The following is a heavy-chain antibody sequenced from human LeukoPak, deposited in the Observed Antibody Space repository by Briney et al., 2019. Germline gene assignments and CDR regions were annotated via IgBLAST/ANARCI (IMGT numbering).Heavy chain of an antibody. D-gene: IGHD3-10*01. CDR1: GFTFSSYG. CDR3: AKVWGPREDVLLWFGEVDYYYYMDV. Sequence: QAGGSLRLSCAASGFTFSSYGMHWVRQAPGKGLEWVAFIRYDGSNKYYADSVKGRFTISRDNSKNTLYLQMNSLRAEDTAVYYCAKVWGPREDVLLWFGEVDYYYYMDVWGKGTTVTISS. CDR2: IRYDGSNK. V-gene: IGHV3-30*02. J-gene: IGHJ6*03.